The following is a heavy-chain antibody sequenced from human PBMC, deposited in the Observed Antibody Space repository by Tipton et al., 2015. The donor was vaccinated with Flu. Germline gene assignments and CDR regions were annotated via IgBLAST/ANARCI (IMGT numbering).Heavy chain of an antibody. J-gene: IGHJ5*02. CDR2: IYYSGST. D-gene: IGHD3-10*01. V-gene: IGHV4-39*07. CDR1: GGSISSSSYY. Sequence: TLSLTCTVSGGSISSSSYYWGWIRQPPGKGLEWIGSIYYSGSTYYNPSLKSRVTISVDTSKNQFSLKLSSVTAAGTAVYYCARPRAMVRGETINWFDPWGQGTLVTVSS. CDR3: ARPRAMVRGETINWFDP.